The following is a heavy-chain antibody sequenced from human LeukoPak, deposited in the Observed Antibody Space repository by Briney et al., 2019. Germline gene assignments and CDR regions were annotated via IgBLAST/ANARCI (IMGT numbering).Heavy chain of an antibody. V-gene: IGHV3-11*04. CDR2: ISSSGSTI. CDR1: GFTLSDYY. D-gene: IGHD6-13*01. CDR3: ARDSSSWCYYYYGMDV. J-gene: IGHJ6*02. Sequence: SGGSLRLSCAASGFTLSDYYMSWIRQAPGKGLEWVSYISSSGSTIYYADSVKGRFTISRDNAKNSLYLQMNSLRAEDTAVYYCARDSSSWCYYYYGMDVWGQGTTVTVSS.